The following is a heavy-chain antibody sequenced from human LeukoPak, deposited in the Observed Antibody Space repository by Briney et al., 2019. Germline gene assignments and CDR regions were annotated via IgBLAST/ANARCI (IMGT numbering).Heavy chain of an antibody. Sequence: QPGRSLRLSCAASGFTFSSYAMHWVRQAPGKGLEWVAVISYDGSNKYYADSVKGRFTISRDNSKNTLYLQMNSLRAEGTAVYYCARRGNIVATSPFFDYWGQGTLVTVSS. CDR3: ARRGNIVATSPFFDY. CDR2: ISYDGSNK. V-gene: IGHV3-30-3*01. J-gene: IGHJ4*02. D-gene: IGHD5-12*01. CDR1: GFTFSSYA.